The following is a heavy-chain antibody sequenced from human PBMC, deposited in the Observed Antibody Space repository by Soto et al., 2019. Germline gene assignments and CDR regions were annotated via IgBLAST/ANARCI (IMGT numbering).Heavy chain of an antibody. CDR2: IYYSGTT. V-gene: IGHV4-31*03. CDR3: ARGYYYGSGTIILDY. CDR1: GGSISSGGYY. J-gene: IGHJ4*02. D-gene: IGHD3-10*01. Sequence: QVQLQESGPGLVKPSQTLSLTCTVSGGSISSGGYYWSWIRQHPGKGLEWIGYIYYSGTTFYNPSLKSRVTTSVDTSKNQFSLTLSSVTAADTALYFCARGYYYGSGTIILDYWGQGTLVTVSS.